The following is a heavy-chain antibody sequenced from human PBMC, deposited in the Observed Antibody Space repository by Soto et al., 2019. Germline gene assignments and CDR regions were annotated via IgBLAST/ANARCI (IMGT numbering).Heavy chain of an antibody. CDR1: GFTFTNYA. Sequence: EVQLLESGGGLVQPGGSLRLSCEASGFTFTNYAISWVRQAPGKGLEWVSHINGSGGSTHYADSVKGRLTISRDNSKNMVYLQINSLRADDTAVYFCTKESYCSSSRCWGDNWFDPWGQGTLVTVFS. CDR3: TKESYCSSSRCWGDNWFDP. V-gene: IGHV3-23*01. D-gene: IGHD2-2*01. CDR2: INGSGGST. J-gene: IGHJ5*02.